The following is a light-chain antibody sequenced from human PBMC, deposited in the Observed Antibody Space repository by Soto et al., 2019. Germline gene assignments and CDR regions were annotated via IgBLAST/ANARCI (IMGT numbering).Light chain of an antibody. CDR2: EVS. CDR1: SSDVGGYNY. Sequence: QSALTQPPSASGSPGQSVTISCTGTSSDVGGYNYVSWYQQHPGKAPKLMIYEVSKRPSGVPDRCSGSKSGNTASLTVYGLPAEDEAYYYCSSYAGSNNLVFGGGTKLTVL. CDR3: SSYAGSNNLV. J-gene: IGLJ2*01. V-gene: IGLV2-8*01.